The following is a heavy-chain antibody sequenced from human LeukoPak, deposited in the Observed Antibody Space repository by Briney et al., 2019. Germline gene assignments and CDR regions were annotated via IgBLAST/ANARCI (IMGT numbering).Heavy chain of an antibody. CDR2: MNPNSGNT. V-gene: IGHV1-8*02. D-gene: IGHD5-18*01. CDR3: ARSGYSYGERITIDY. CDR1: GYTFTSYD. Sequence: GASVKVSCKASGYTFTSYDISWVRQATGQGLEWMGWMNPNSGNTGYAQKFQGRVTITRNTSISTAYMELSSLRSEDTAVYYCARSGYSYGERITIDYWGQGTLVTVSS. J-gene: IGHJ4*02.